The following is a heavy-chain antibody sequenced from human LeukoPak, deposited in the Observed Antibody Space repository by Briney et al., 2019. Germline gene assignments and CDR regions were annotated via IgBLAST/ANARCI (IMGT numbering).Heavy chain of an antibody. Sequence: PSETLSLTCTVSSGSIRIYYWSWIRQPPGKGLEWIGYVYHSGTTHYNPSPKSRVSISVDTSKNQFSLKLSSVTATDTAVYYCARYSSGTSFSFDFWGQGSLVTVSS. CDR3: ARYSSGTSFSFDF. CDR2: VYHSGTT. V-gene: IGHV4-59*08. CDR1: SGSIRIYY. J-gene: IGHJ4*02. D-gene: IGHD3-10*01.